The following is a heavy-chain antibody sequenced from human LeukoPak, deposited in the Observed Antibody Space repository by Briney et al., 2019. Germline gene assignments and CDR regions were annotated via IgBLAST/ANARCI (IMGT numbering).Heavy chain of an antibody. CDR2: ISGSGGRT. D-gene: IGHD1-1*01. CDR1: GFTFSSYA. CDR3: AKDPTLYPQSQDAFDI. Sequence: GGSLRLSCAASGFTFSSYAMSWVRQAPGKGLDWVSGISGSGGRTHYADSVKGRFTISRDNSKNTLYLQMSSLRAEDTAVYYCAKDPTLYPQSQDAFDIWGQGTMVTVSS. J-gene: IGHJ3*02. V-gene: IGHV3-23*01.